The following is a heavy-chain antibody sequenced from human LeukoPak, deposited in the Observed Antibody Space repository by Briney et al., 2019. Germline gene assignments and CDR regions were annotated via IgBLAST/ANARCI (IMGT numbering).Heavy chain of an antibody. D-gene: IGHD2-2*01. CDR3: ARDFCSSTSCYLGWFDP. CDR2: ISAYNGNT. CDR1: GYTFTSYG. Sequence: ASVKVSCKASGYTFTSYGISRVRQAPGQGLEWMGWISAYNGNTNYAQKLQGRVTMTTDTSTSTAYMELRSLGSDDTAVYYCARDFCSSTSCYLGWFDPWGQGTLVTVSS. V-gene: IGHV1-18*01. J-gene: IGHJ5*02.